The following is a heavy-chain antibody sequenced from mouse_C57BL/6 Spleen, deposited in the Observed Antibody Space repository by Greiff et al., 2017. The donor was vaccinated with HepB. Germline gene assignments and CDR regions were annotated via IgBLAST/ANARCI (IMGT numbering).Heavy chain of an antibody. J-gene: IGHJ3*01. CDR1: GYTFTSYW. CDR3: AREGAYYSNYGGFAY. V-gene: IGHV1-55*01. CDR2: IYPGSGST. D-gene: IGHD2-5*01. Sequence: QVQLQQPGAELVKPGASVKMSCKASGYTFTSYWITWVKQRPGQGLEWIGDIYPGSGSTNYNEKFKSKATLTVDTSSSTAYMQLSSLTSEDSAVYYCAREGAYYSNYGGFAYWGQGTLVTVSA.